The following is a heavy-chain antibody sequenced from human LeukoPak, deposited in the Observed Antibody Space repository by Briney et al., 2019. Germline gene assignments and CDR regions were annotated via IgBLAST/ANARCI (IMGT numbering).Heavy chain of an antibody. CDR3: ARGGEHLFVP. J-gene: IGHJ5*02. CDR2: IKQDGSEK. Sequence: GGSLRLSCEASGFNFDTYWMSWVRQAPGKGLEWAANIKQDGSEKYYVDSVRGRFTISRDNAKKSLYLELTSLRVEDTAVYVCARGGEHLFVPWGQGTLVIVSS. V-gene: IGHV3-7*01. CDR1: GFNFDTYW. D-gene: IGHD4-17*01.